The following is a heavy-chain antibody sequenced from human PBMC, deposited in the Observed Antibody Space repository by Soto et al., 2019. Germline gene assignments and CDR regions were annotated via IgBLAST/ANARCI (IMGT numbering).Heavy chain of an antibody. CDR3: ARTYCGGDCYGYYYYGMDV. Sequence: SGESLKISCKGSGYSFTSYWIGWVRQMPGKGLEWMGIIYPGDSDTRYSPSFQGQVTISADKSISTAYLQWSSLKASDTAMYYCARTYCGGDCYGYYYYGMDVWGQGTTVTVSS. J-gene: IGHJ6*02. CDR2: IYPGDSDT. D-gene: IGHD2-21*02. V-gene: IGHV5-51*01. CDR1: GYSFTSYW.